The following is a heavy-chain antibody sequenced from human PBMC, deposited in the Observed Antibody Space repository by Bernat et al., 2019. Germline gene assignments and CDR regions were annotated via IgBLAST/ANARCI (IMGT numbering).Heavy chain of an antibody. J-gene: IGHJ3*02. CDR2: ISYDGSNK. CDR3: ARGLLIFGVVEPTTYSRGAFDI. D-gene: IGHD3-3*01. CDR1: GFTFSSYA. Sequence: QVQLVESGGGVVQPGRSLRLSCAASGFTFSSYAMHWVRQAPGKGLEWVAVISYDGSNKYYGDSGKGRFTIPRGNSKNTLYLQMDSLGSEDTAVYYCARGLLIFGVVEPTTYSRGAFDIWGQGTMVTVSS. V-gene: IGHV3-30-3*01.